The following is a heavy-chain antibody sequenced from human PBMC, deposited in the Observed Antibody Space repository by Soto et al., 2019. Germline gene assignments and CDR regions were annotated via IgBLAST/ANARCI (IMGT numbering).Heavy chain of an antibody. D-gene: IGHD3-10*01. CDR3: ARDGYNRGGFDY. J-gene: IGHJ4*02. Sequence: QVQLVESGGGVVPPGGSLRVSCVASGFTFSSYNMHWVRQAPGEGLEWVAVISFDGANTFYADSVKGRFTISRDISRDTLYLQMSSLRDEDTAIYCCARDGYNRGGFDYWGQGTLVTVSS. CDR1: GFTFSSYN. CDR2: ISFDGANT. V-gene: IGHV3-30-3*01.